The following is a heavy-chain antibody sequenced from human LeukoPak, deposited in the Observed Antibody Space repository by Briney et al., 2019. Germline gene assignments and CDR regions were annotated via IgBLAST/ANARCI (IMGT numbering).Heavy chain of an antibody. CDR1: GYTFTSYD. D-gene: IGHD3-22*01. Sequence: GASVKLSCKPSGYTFTSYDINWVRQATGQGLGWMGWMNPNSGNTGYAQNFQGRVTITRNTSISTAYMELSSLRSEYTAVYYCARGLIARFDPWGQGTLVTVSS. V-gene: IGHV1-8*03. J-gene: IGHJ5*02. CDR3: ARGLIARFDP. CDR2: MNPNSGNT.